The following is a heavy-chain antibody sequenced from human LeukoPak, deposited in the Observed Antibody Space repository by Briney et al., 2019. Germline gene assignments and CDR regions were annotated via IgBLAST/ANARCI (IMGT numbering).Heavy chain of an antibody. D-gene: IGHD5-18*01. CDR3: ARVSDTSMVTPGFDS. J-gene: IGHJ4*02. Sequence: GASVTVSCKTSGYNFNRYTITWVRQAPGQGLEWMGWVSTSNGDTNYAENFQGRLTVTTETVTKTAYMELRRLRSGDTAIYFCARVSDTSMVTPGFDSWGQGTLVTVSS. CDR1: GYNFNRYT. V-gene: IGHV1-18*01. CDR2: VSTSNGDT.